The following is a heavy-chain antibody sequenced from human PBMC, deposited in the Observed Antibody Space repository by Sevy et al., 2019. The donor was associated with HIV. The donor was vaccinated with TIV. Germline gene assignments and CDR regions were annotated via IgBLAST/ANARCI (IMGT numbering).Heavy chain of an antibody. CDR1: GFTFSSYV. D-gene: IGHD2-21*02. Sequence: GGSLRLSCAASGFTFSSYVMHWVRQAPGKGLEWVALIWYDGTIKYYADSVKGRFTISRDNSKETLFLQMNSLTPGDTAVYYCARGGGYCGGDCYSIDYWGQGALVTVSS. V-gene: IGHV3-33*08. CDR3: ARGGGYCGGDCYSIDY. J-gene: IGHJ4*02. CDR2: IWYDGTIK.